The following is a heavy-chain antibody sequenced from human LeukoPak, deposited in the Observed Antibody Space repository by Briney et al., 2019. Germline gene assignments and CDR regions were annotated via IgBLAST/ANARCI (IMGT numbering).Heavy chain of an antibody. Sequence: GGSLRLSCAASGFTFSSYNMNWVRQAPGKGLEWVAYISIGTSYIYYADSVKGRFTISRDNAKNSLYLQVNSLRAEDTAVYYCARPPTFGGGYGPWGQGTRVTSSS. CDR2: ISIGTSYI. D-gene: IGHD3-3*01. CDR3: ARPPTFGGGYGP. CDR1: GFTFSSYN. V-gene: IGHV3-21*01. J-gene: IGHJ5*02.